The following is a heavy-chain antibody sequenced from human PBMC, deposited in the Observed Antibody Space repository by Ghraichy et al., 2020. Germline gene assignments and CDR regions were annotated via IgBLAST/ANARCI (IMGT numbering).Heavy chain of an antibody. CDR1: GFSFSSYA. CDR2: ISGSGGST. J-gene: IGHJ3*01. Sequence: GGSLRLSCAASGFSFSSYAMSWVRQAPGKGLEWVSAISGSGGSTHYADSVKGRFTISRDNSKNTLYLQMNSLRAEDMAVYYCAKDRVGVAAAGGGGFDLWGQGTMVTVSS. D-gene: IGHD6-13*01. V-gene: IGHV3-23*01. CDR3: AKDRVGVAAAGGGGFDL.